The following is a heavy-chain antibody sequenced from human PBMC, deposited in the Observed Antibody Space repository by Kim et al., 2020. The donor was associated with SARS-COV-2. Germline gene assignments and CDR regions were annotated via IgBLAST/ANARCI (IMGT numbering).Heavy chain of an antibody. CDR2: IKQDGSEK. V-gene: IGHV3-7*01. D-gene: IGHD3-9*01. CDR1: GFTFSSYW. Sequence: GGSLRLSCAASGFTFSSYWMSWVRQAPGKGLEWVANIKQDGSEKYYVDSVKGRFTISRDNAKNSLYLQMNSLRAEDTAVYYCAREDDYDILTGYYNLVDYWGQGTLVTVSS. J-gene: IGHJ4*02. CDR3: AREDDYDILTGYYNLVDY.